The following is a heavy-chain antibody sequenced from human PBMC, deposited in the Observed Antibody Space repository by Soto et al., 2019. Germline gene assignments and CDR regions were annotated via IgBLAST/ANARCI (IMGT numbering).Heavy chain of an antibody. V-gene: IGHV4-30-2*01. D-gene: IGHD4-17*01. Sequence: QLQLQASASGLVKPSQTLSLTCAVSGGSICSGDYSWSWIRHPPGKGLEWIGYIYHSGSTYYNPSPQSRVTISLDRSKNQFSRKLSSLTAADTAVYYSARDYGDYTNAFDIWGHGTMVTVSS. CDR1: GGSICSGDYS. CDR3: ARDYGDYTNAFDI. CDR2: IYHSGST. J-gene: IGHJ3*02.